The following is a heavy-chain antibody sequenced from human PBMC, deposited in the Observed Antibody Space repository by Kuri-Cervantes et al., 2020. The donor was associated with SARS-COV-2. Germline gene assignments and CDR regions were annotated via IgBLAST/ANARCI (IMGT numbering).Heavy chain of an antibody. CDR2: ISSSSSYI. CDR1: GFTFSSYS. Sequence: LSLTCAASGFTFSSYSMNWVRQAPGKGLEWVSSISSSSSYIYYADSVKGRFTISRDDAKNSLYLQMNSLRAEDTAVYYCASEILDYWGQGTLVTVSS. V-gene: IGHV3-21*01. CDR3: ASEILDY. J-gene: IGHJ4*02.